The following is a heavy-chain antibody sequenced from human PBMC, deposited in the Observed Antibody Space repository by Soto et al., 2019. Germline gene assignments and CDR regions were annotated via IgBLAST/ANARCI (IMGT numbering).Heavy chain of an antibody. J-gene: IGHJ5*02. CDR1: GFTFSSYS. CDR2: ISSSSRNI. Sequence: EVQLVESGGGLVQPGGSLRLSCAASGFTFSSYSMNWVRQAPGKGLEWVSYISSSSRNIYYADSVKGRFTISRDNAKNSLYLQMNSLRAEDTAVYYCARHPERIAQIGWFDPWGQGTLVTVSS. D-gene: IGHD1-1*01. V-gene: IGHV3-48*01. CDR3: ARHPERIAQIGWFDP.